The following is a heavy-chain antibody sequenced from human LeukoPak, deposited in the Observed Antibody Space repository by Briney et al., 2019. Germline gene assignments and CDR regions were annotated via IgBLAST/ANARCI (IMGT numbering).Heavy chain of an antibody. J-gene: IGHJ4*02. CDR2: VYYTGST. CDR3: ARGRIVGATTAGVYFDY. D-gene: IGHD1-26*01. Sequence: SETLSLTCTVSGGSISSSIYYWGWIRQPPGKGVEWIGSVYYTGSTYYNPSLKSRVTISVDTSKNQFSLKLSSVTAADTAVFYCARGRIVGATTAGVYFDYWGQGTLVTFSS. CDR1: GGSISSSIYY. V-gene: IGHV4-39*07.